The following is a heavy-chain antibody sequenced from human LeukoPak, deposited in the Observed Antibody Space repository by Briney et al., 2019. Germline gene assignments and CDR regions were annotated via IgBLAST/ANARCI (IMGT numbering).Heavy chain of an antibody. CDR1: GGSISNYY. CDR2: VYSSGST. V-gene: IGHV4-4*07. CDR3: ARGEPIDY. D-gene: IGHD1-26*01. J-gene: IGHJ4*02. Sequence: SETLSLTCTVSGGSISNYYWNWIRQPAGKGLEWIGRVYSSGSTNFNPSLKSRVTISVDRSENQSSLKLSSVTAADTAVYYCARGEPIDYWGQGTLVTVSS.